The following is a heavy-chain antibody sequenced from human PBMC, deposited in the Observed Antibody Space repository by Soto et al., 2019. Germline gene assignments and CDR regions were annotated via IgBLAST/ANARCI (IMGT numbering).Heavy chain of an antibody. V-gene: IGHV4-4*02. J-gene: IGHJ4*02. D-gene: IGHD1-26*01. CDR3: ARAGVVGATALDY. CDR1: GGSISSSNW. Sequence: PSETLSLTCAVSGGSISSSNWWSWVRQPPGKGLEWIGYIYHSGSSYYNPSLKSRVTISVDRSKNQFSLKLSSVTAADTAVYYCARAGVVGATALDYWGQGTLVTVSS. CDR2: IYHSGSS.